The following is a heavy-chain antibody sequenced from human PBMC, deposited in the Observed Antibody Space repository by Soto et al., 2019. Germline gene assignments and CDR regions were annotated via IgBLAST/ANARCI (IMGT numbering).Heavy chain of an antibody. CDR1: GFTFGDYA. J-gene: IGHJ4*02. Sequence: PGGSLRLSCTASGFTFGDYAMSWVRQAPGKGLEWVGFIRSKAYGGTTEYAASVKGRFTISRDDSKSIAYLQMNSLKTEDTAVYYCTRDRLWGGQQLVLFDYWGQGTLVTVSS. CDR3: TRDRLWGGQQLVLFDY. V-gene: IGHV3-49*04. D-gene: IGHD6-13*01. CDR2: IRSKAYGGTT.